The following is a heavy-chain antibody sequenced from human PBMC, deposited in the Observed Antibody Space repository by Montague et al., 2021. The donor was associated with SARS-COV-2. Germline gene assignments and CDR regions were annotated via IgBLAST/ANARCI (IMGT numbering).Heavy chain of an antibody. J-gene: IGHJ6*03. CDR3: ARLGDGVVPSPILGVGPYYSYYYMDV. D-gene: IGHD3-10*01. Sequence: SETLSLTCAVHGVSFSTYSWNWIRQPPGKGLEWIGEIHHGGSTNYNPSLKSRVTISADTSKNQFSLKLTSVAVADTAVYYCARLGDGVVPSPILGVGPYYSYYYMDVWGKGTTVTVSS. V-gene: IGHV4-34*01. CDR1: GVSFSTYS. CDR2: IHHGGST.